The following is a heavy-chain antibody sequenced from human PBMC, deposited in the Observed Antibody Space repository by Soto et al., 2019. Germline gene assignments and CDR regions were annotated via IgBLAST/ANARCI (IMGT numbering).Heavy chain of an antibody. CDR2: IIPMLGMS. CDR3: ATSYGSGSAHFDT. Sequence: QVQLVQSGAEVKTPGSSVKVSCRASGDTFNFYTLSWVRQAPGQGLEWMGRIIPMLGMSNYAHKFQGRVTMTADKSTSTAYMGLSSLRSEDTALYYCATSYGSGSAHFDTWGQGTLVTVSS. CDR1: GDTFNFYT. D-gene: IGHD3-10*01. J-gene: IGHJ4*02. V-gene: IGHV1-69*02.